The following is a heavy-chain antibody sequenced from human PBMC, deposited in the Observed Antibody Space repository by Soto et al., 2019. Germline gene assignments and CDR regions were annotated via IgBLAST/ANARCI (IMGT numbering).Heavy chain of an antibody. Sequence: ASVKVSCKASGYTFTSYAMHWVRQAPGQRPEWMGWINAGNGNTKYSQKFQGRVTITADASASTAYMELSSLRAEETAVYYSARGERGSSRYVPDYYYYYDMDVWGQETTVTISS. CDR1: GYTFTSYA. CDR2: INAGNGNT. J-gene: IGHJ6*02. D-gene: IGHD5-12*01. V-gene: IGHV1-3*01. CDR3: ARGERGSSRYVPDYYYYYDMDV.